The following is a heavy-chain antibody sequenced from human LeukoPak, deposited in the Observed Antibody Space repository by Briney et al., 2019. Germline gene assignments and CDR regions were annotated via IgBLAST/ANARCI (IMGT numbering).Heavy chain of an antibody. J-gene: IGHJ5*02. D-gene: IGHD2-2*02. V-gene: IGHV3-21*01. CDR2: ISSSSSYI. Sequence: GGSLRLSCAASGFTFSSYSMNWVRQAPGKGLEWVSSISSSSSYIYYADSVKGRFTISRDNAKNSLYLQMNSLRAEDTAVYYCARSIVVVPAAIHGLNWFDPWGQGTLVTVSS. CDR3: ARSIVVVPAAIHGLNWFDP. CDR1: GFTFSSYS.